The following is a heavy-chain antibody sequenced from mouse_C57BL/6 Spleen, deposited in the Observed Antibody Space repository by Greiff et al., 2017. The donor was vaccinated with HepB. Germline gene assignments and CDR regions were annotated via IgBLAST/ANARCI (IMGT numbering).Heavy chain of an antibody. J-gene: IGHJ4*01. CDR1: GFTFSDYG. D-gene: IGHD2-3*01. CDR2: ISSGSSTI. CDR3: SRAADDGYYVPAMDY. Sequence: EVMLVESGGGLVKPGGSLKLSCAASGFTFSDYGMHWVRQAPEKGLEWVAYISSGSSTIYYADTVKGRFTISRDNAKNTLFLQMTSLRSEDTAMYYCSRAADDGYYVPAMDYWGQGTSVTVSS. V-gene: IGHV5-17*01.